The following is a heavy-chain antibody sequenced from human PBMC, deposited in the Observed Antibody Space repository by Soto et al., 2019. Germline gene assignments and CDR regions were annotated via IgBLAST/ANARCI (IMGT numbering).Heavy chain of an antibody. J-gene: IGHJ4*02. Sequence: PSETLSLTCTVSVGSISSGDYYWSWIRQPPGKGLEWIGYIYYSGSTNYNPSLKSRVTISVDTSKNQFSLKLSSVTAADTAVYYCARHSGWWSSGWYFDYWGQGTLVTVSS. CDR2: IYYSGST. D-gene: IGHD6-19*01. CDR1: VGSISSGDYY. V-gene: IGHV4-30-4*01. CDR3: ARHSGWWSSGWYFDY.